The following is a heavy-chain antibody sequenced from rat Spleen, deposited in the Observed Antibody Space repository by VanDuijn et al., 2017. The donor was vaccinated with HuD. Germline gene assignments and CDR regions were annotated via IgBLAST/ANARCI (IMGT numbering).Heavy chain of an antibody. CDR3: ARRLLRVYVRLYFDY. J-gene: IGHJ2*01. Sequence: EVHLVESGGGLVQPGSPLKLSCAASGFSFSNNWLNWVRQAPTKGLEWVATISYDGSSTYYRDSVKGRFTISRDNAKSTLYLQMDSLRSEDTATYYCARRLLRVYVRLYFDYWGQGVMVTVSS. CDR2: ISYDGSST. V-gene: IGHV5-29*01. CDR1: GFSFSNNW. D-gene: IGHD1-9*01.